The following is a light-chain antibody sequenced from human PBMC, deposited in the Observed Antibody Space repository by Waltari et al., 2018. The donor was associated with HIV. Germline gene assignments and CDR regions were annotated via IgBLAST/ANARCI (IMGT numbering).Light chain of an antibody. Sequence: DIQLTQSPSSLSASIGDRVTITCQASQDISKDLHWYQKKPGKAPKVLIYDASNLQTGVTSRFSGSGSGTDFSFTIISLLPEDIATYYCLQYDNLPFTFGPGTKVDIK. CDR1: QDISKD. V-gene: IGKV1-33*01. CDR2: DAS. J-gene: IGKJ3*01. CDR3: LQYDNLPFT.